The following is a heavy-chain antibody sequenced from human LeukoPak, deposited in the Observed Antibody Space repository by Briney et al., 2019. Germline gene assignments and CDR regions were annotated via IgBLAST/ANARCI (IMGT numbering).Heavy chain of an antibody. V-gene: IGHV4-61*02. D-gene: IGHD3-3*01. J-gene: IGHJ6*03. CDR2: VYTTGST. Sequence: PSETLSLTCSVSGGSISSGAYYWAWIRQPAGKGLEWIGRVYTTGSTNYNPSLKSRVTISVDTSKNQFSLKLSSVTAADTAVYYCASGVLRFLRTDPYYMDVWGKGTTVTVSS. CDR3: ASGVLRFLRTDPYYMDV. CDR1: GGSISSGAYY.